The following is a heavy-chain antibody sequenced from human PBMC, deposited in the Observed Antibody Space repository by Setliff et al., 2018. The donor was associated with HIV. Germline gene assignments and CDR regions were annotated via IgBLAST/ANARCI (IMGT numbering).Heavy chain of an antibody. Sequence: GGSLRLSCAGSGFTFTDYIMHWVRQVPGKGLVWVSRINSDGSDTSYADSVKGRFTISRDNAKNTLYLQMNSLRAEDTAVYYCARGVRGVVNGMDVWGQGTTVTVSS. J-gene: IGHJ6*02. V-gene: IGHV3-74*01. CDR3: ARGVRGVVNGMDV. D-gene: IGHD3-10*01. CDR1: GFTFTDYI. CDR2: INSDGSDT.